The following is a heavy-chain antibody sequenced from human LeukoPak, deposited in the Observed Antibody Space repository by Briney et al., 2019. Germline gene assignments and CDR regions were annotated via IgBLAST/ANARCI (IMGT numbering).Heavy chain of an antibody. Sequence: SGPTLVNPTQTLTLACTFSGFLLTTLEVSVNWIRQPPGKDIEWLARIDWDDDTYYTTSLKSRLTISKDTYKNQVVLTMTNMDPVDTATYYCARGRYYFDYWGQGALVSVSS. V-gene: IGHV2-70*11. CDR2: IDWDDDT. CDR1: GFLLTTLEVS. J-gene: IGHJ4*02. CDR3: ARGRYYFDY.